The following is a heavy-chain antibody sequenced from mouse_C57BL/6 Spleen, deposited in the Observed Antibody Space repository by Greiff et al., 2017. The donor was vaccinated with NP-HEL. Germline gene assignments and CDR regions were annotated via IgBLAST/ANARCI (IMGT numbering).Heavy chain of an antibody. CDR3: ARLFITTVVATTRYFDV. J-gene: IGHJ1*03. V-gene: IGHV5-17*01. CDR2: ISSGSSTI. CDR1: GFTFSDYG. D-gene: IGHD1-1*01. Sequence: EVKLQESGGGLVKPGGSLKLSCAASGFTFSDYGMHWVRQAPEKGLEWVAYISSGSSTIYYADTVKGRFTISRDNAKNTLFLQMTSLRSEDTAMYYCARLFITTVVATTRYFDVWGTGTTVTVSS.